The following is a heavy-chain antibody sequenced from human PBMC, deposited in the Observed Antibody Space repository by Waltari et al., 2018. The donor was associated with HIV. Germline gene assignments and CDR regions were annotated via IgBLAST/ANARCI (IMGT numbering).Heavy chain of an antibody. D-gene: IGHD1-1*01. CDR3: ARDMNPNRPGNNWNDYYYGMDV. J-gene: IGHJ6*02. Sequence: QVQLQESGPGLVKPSGTLSLTCAVSGGSISSSNWWSWVRQPPGQGLDGIGEIYHSGSPNYNPSLKSRVTISVDKSKNQFSLKLSSVTAADTAVYYCARDMNPNRPGNNWNDYYYGMDVWGQGTTVTVSS. V-gene: IGHV4-4*02. CDR2: IYHSGSP. CDR1: GGSISSSNW.